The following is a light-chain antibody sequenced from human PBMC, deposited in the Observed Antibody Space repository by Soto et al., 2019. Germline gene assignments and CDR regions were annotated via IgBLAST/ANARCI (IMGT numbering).Light chain of an antibody. CDR3: QQYNNWWT. Sequence: EIVMTQSLATLSVSPGETATLSCRASQSVSTSLAWYQQKPGQAPRLLISGASTRATGVPARFSGSWSETEFTLTISSLQSEDFAVYYCQQYNNWWTFGQGTKVEIK. CDR2: GAS. CDR1: QSVSTS. V-gene: IGKV3-15*01. J-gene: IGKJ1*01.